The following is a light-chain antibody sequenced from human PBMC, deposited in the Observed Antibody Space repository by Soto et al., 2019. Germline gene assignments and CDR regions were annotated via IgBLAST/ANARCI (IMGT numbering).Light chain of an antibody. CDR2: DTS. CDR3: QQYGSKPIT. CDR1: QSVSSSS. Sequence: EIVLTQSPGTLSLSPLERATLXGRASQSVSSSSLAWYQQKPGQAPRLLIYDTSSRATGIPDKFSGSGSGTDFTLTISRLAPEDFALYYCQQYGSKPITFGQGTRLEIK. J-gene: IGKJ5*01. V-gene: IGKV3-20*01.